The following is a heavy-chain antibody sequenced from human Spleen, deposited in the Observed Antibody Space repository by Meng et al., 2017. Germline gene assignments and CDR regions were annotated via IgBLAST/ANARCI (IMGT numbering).Heavy chain of an antibody. V-gene: IGHV4-4*07. CDR1: GDSISNYY. J-gene: IGHJ4*02. Sequence: SETLSLTCSVSGDSISNYYWSWLRQPAGKRLEWIGRTYVGGSTDYNPSLRSRATVSVDTSKNQIPLRLASVTAADTAVYFCARGSAGDYYFDSWGQGTVVTVSS. CDR3: ARGSAGDYYFDS. CDR2: TYVGGST. D-gene: IGHD4-17*01.